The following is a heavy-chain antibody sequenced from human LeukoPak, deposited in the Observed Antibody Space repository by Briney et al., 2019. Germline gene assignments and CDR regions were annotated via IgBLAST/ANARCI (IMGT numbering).Heavy chain of an antibody. V-gene: IGHV5-51*01. CDR1: EYDFANYW. CDR2: VYLAGSRI. Sequence: GESLKISCKGSEYDFANYWIGWVRQMPGKGLEWMGIVYLAGSRIHYSPSFQGQVTMSVDRSISTAYLQWTSLKASDTAMYFCARRKFSDTWFDPWGQGTLVTVSS. CDR3: ARRKFSDTWFDP. J-gene: IGHJ5*02. D-gene: IGHD1-14*01.